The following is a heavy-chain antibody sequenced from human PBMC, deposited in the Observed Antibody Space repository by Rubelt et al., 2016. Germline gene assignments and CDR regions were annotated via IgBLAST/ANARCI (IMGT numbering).Heavy chain of an antibody. Sequence: QVQLVQSGAEVKKPGSSVKVSCKASGSTFSSYAISWVRQAPGQGLEWMGGIIPVFGTANYAQKFQGRITRTPDESTSTAYMELSSLRSEDTAVYYCAATIAIRPYYFDYWGQGTLVTVSS. D-gene: IGHD6-6*01. CDR1: GSTFSSYA. J-gene: IGHJ4*02. CDR2: IIPVFGTA. V-gene: IGHV1-69*01. CDR3: AATIAIRPYYFDY.